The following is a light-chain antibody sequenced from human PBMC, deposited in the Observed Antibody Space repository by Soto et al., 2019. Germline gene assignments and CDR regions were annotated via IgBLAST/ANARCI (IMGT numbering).Light chain of an antibody. Sequence: ISHSPCYLSVSVFYRVTITCRHSQSISSYLNWYQQKPGKAPKLLIYAASSLQSGVPSRFSGSGSGTDFTLTISSLQPEDFATYYCQQSYSTPWTFGQGTKVDIK. J-gene: IGKJ1*01. V-gene: IGKV1-39*01. CDR3: QQSYSTPWT. CDR1: QSISSY. CDR2: AAS.